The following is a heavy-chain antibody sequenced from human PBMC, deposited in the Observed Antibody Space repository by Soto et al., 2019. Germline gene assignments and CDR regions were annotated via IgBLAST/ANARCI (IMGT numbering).Heavy chain of an antibody. D-gene: IGHD6-6*01. J-gene: IGHJ6*02. CDR2: ISAYNGNT. Sequence: ASVKVSCKASGYTFTSYARHWVRQAPGQRLEWMGWISAYNGNTNYSQKLQGRVTMTRDTSTSTAYMELRSLRSDDTAVYYCAREGRHIRYGMDVWGQGTTVTVSS. CDR3: AREGRHIRYGMDV. V-gene: IGHV1-18*01. CDR1: GYTFTSYA.